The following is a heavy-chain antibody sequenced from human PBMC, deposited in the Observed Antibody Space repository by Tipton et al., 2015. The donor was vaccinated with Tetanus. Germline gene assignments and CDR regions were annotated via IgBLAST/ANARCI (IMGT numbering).Heavy chain of an antibody. J-gene: IGHJ4*02. CDR1: GFRFSYSG. CDR3: AKEFQRARIRFFDS. CDR2: IPFDGRNE. Sequence: SLRLSCVASGFRFSYSGMHWVRQAPGKGLEWVAVIPFDGRNERYADSVKGRFIISRDNSKNTLYLQMNSLRPEDTAVYYCAKEFQRARIRFFDSWGQGTQVTASS. V-gene: IGHV3-30*18. D-gene: IGHD2-15*01.